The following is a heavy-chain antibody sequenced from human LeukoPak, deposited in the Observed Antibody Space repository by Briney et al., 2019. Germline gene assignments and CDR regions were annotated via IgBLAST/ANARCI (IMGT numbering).Heavy chain of an antibody. V-gene: IGHV4-31*11. CDR2: IYYSGST. D-gene: IGHD3-10*01. J-gene: IGHJ4*02. CDR3: ARGHPDGSGSYGAFFR. Sequence: SETLSLTCAVYGGSFSGYYWSWIRQHPGKGLEWIGYIYYSGSTYYNPSLKSRVTISVDTSKNQFSLKLSSVTAADTAVYYCARGHPDGSGSYGAFFRWGQGTLVTVSS. CDR1: GGSFSGYY.